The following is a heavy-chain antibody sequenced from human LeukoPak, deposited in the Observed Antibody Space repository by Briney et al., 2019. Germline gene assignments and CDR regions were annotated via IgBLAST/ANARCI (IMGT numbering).Heavy chain of an antibody. CDR1: GGSFSGYY. D-gene: IGHD6-13*01. CDR3: ARAPRKQQLIYYGMDV. CDR2: INHSGST. J-gene: IGHJ6*02. Sequence: SETLSRTCAVYGGSFSGYYWSWIRQPPGKGLEWIGEINHSGSTNYNPSLKSRVTISVDTSKNQFSLKLSSVTAADTAVYYCARAPRKQQLIYYGMDVWGQGTTVTVSS. V-gene: IGHV4-34*01.